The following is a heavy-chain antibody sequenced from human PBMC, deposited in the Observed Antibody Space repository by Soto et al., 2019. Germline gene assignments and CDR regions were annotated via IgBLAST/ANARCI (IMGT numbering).Heavy chain of an antibody. CDR1: GFTFSSYA. V-gene: IGHV3-23*01. D-gene: IGHD3-16*01. CDR3: AKTLRGDRETFDY. CDR2: ISGSGGST. Sequence: ESLKISCAASGFTFSSYAMSWVRQAPGKGLEWVSAISGSGGSTYYADSVKGRFTISRDNSKNTLYLQMNSLRAEDTAVYYCAKTLRGDRETFDYWGQGTLVTVSS. J-gene: IGHJ4*02.